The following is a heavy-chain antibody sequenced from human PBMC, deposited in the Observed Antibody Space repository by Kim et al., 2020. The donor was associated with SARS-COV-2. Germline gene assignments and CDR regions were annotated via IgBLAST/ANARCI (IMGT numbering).Heavy chain of an antibody. J-gene: IGHJ5*02. CDR2: IKQDGSEK. Sequence: GGSLRLSCAASGFTFSSYWMSWVRQAPGKGLEWVANIKQDGSEKYYVDSVKGRFTISRDNAKNSLYLQMNSLRAEDTAVYYCARDSFLEPGWFDPWGQGTLVTVSS. CDR3: ARDSFLEPGWFDP. D-gene: IGHD3-3*02. V-gene: IGHV3-7*01. CDR1: GFTFSSYW.